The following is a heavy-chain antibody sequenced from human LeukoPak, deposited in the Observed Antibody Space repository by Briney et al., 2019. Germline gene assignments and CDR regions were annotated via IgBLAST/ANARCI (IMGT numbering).Heavy chain of an antibody. D-gene: IGHD6-19*01. Sequence: GGSLRLSCAASGFTFSSYGMHWVRQAPGKGLEWVAVISYDGSNKYYADSVKGRFTISRDNSKNTLYLQMNSLRAEDTAVYYCAKDQGIAVAGTWAFDTWGQGTMVTVSS. CDR1: GFTFSSYG. J-gene: IGHJ3*02. CDR2: ISYDGSNK. V-gene: IGHV3-30*18. CDR3: AKDQGIAVAGTWAFDT.